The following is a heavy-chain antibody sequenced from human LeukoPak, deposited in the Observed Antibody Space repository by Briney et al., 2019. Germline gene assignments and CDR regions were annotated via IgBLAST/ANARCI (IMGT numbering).Heavy chain of an antibody. J-gene: IGHJ6*02. CDR3: AKDQGDYDFWSDYYNYYYYGMDV. CDR2: ISYDGSNK. CDR1: GFTFSSYG. V-gene: IGHV3-30*18. Sequence: GRSLRLSCAASGFTFSSYGMHWVRQAPGKGLEWVAVISYDGSNKYYADSVKGRFTISRDNSKNTLYLQMNSLRAEDTAVYYCAKDQGDYDFWSDYYNYYYYGMDVWGQGTTVTVSS. D-gene: IGHD3-3*01.